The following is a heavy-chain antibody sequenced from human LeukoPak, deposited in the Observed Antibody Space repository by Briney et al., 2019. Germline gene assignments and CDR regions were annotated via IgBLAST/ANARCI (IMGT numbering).Heavy chain of an antibody. V-gene: IGHV4-34*01. J-gene: IGHJ4*02. CDR3: ARGPYYYDSSGYYSVY. CDR1: GGSFSGYY. CDR2: INHSGST. Sequence: NTSETLSLTCAVYGGSFSGYYWSWIRQPPGKGLEWIGEINHSGSTNYNPSLKSRVTISVDTSKNQFSLKLSSVTAADTAVYYCARGPYYYDSSGYYSVYWGQGTLVTVSS. D-gene: IGHD3-22*01.